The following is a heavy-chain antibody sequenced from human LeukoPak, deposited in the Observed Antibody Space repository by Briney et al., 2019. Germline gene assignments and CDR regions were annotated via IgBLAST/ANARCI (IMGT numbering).Heavy chain of an antibody. CDR2: IHRDGSVR. J-gene: IGHJ5*02. V-gene: IGHV3-7*01. CDR1: VFSLNTFW. CDR3: AREDGGWLRADL. Sequence: GGSLRLSCEASVFSLNTFWMSWVRQAPGEGLEWVANIHRDGSVRHYVESVRGRFTISRDNAKNSLFLQMNSLRVEDTAVYYCAREDGGWLRADLWGQGTLVTVSS. D-gene: IGHD5-24*01.